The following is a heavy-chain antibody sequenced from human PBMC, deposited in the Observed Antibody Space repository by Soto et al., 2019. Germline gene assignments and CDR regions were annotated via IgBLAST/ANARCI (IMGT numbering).Heavy chain of an antibody. CDR2: ISGSGGTT. V-gene: IGHV3-23*01. Sequence: EVQLLESGGGLVQPGGSLRLSCAASGFTFSSYAMSWVRQAPGKGLEWVSAISGSGGTTYYADSVKGRFTFSRDNSKNTVYMQMSSLRSEDTAVYYCARAADGWFGAFDIWGQGTMVTVSS. J-gene: IGHJ3*02. CDR3: ARAADGWFGAFDI. CDR1: GFTFSSYA. D-gene: IGHD3-10*01.